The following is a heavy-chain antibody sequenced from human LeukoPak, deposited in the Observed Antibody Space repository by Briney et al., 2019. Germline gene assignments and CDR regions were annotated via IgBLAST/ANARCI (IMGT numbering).Heavy chain of an antibody. CDR2: INPNSGET. CDR1: GYSLTGYY. D-gene: IGHD6-13*01. J-gene: IGHJ4*02. Sequence: ASVKVSCKASGYSLTGYYMHWVRQATGQGREWMGWINPNSGETGYAQQFQGRVSMTRDMSISTIYVELARLKSDDTAFYYCARWDGYSSSPDYWGEGSLVTVSS. CDR3: ARWDGYSSSPDY. V-gene: IGHV1-2*02.